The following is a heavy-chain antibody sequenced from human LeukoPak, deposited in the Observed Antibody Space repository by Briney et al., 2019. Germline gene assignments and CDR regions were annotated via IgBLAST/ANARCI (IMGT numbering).Heavy chain of an antibody. CDR1: GYSFPSSW. Sequence: GESLKISCKGSGYSFPSSWIGWGPRMPGKGLGWRGITYLGDSDTRYSPSFQGQVTISADKSISTAYLQWSSLKASDTAMYYCARLRYYDYVWGSYRFGWFDPWGQGTLVTVSS. J-gene: IGHJ5*02. CDR3: ARLRYYDYVWGSYRFGWFDP. D-gene: IGHD3-16*02. CDR2: TYLGDSDT. V-gene: IGHV5-51*01.